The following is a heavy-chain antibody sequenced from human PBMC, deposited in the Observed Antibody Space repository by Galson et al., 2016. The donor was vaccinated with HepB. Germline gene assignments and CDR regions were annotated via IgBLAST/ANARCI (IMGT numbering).Heavy chain of an antibody. V-gene: IGHV2-70*01. Sequence: PALVKPTQTLTLTCTFSGFSLSISGMCVSWIRQPPGKALEWLALIHGDDNKYYSTSLKTRLTISKDTSKNQVVVTMTNMDPVDTATYYCARNVVTGAFDYWGPGTLVTVSS. CDR2: IHGDDNK. CDR3: ARNVVTGAFDY. J-gene: IGHJ4*02. D-gene: IGHD1-14*01. CDR1: GFSLSISGMC.